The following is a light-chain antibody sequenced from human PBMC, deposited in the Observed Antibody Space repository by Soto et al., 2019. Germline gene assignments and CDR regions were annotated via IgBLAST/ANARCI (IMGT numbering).Light chain of an antibody. J-gene: IGKJ2*01. Sequence: DVQMTQSPSTLSASVGDRVTITCRSSQTVSTWLALYQQKPGKAPKLLIYDASSLASGVPSRFSGSGSETEFTLTINSLQPDDFATYYCQQYHSYSYTFGQGTKVDI. V-gene: IGKV1-5*01. CDR1: QTVSTW. CDR3: QQYHSYSYT. CDR2: DAS.